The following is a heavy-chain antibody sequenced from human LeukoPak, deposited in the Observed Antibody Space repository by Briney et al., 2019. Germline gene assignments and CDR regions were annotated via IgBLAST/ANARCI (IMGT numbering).Heavy chain of an antibody. V-gene: IGHV1-69*01. CDR3: ASLLVAGVASVDY. J-gene: IGHJ4*02. Sequence: SVTVSCTASGGTFSSYAISWVRQAPGQGLEWMGGIIPIFGTANYAQKFQGRVTITADESTSTAYMELSSLRSEDTAVYYCASLLVAGVASVDYWGQGTLVTVSS. CDR2: IIPIFGTA. D-gene: IGHD6-19*01. CDR1: GGTFSSYA.